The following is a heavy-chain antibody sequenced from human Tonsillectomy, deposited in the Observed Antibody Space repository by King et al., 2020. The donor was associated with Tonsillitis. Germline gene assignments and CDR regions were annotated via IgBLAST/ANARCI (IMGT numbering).Heavy chain of an antibody. CDR3: ARDSGYSTLDAFDI. D-gene: IGHD5-18*01. CDR2: IWYDGSNK. Sequence: QLVQSGGGVVQPGRSLRLSCAASGFTFSSYGMHWVRQAPGKGLEWVAVIWYDGSNKYYADSVKGRFTISRDNSKNTLYLQMNSLRAEDTAVYYCARDSGYSTLDAFDIWGQGTMVTVSS. CDR1: GFTFSSYG. J-gene: IGHJ3*02. V-gene: IGHV3-33*01.